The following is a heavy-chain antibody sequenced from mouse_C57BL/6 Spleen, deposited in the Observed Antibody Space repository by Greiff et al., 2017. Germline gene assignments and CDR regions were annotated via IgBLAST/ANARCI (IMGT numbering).Heavy chain of an antibody. CDR1: GYTFTSYW. J-gene: IGHJ4*01. CDR3: ARGETTVDSDY. Sequence: VQLQQSGAELVMPGASVKLSCKASGYTFTSYWMHWVKQRPGQGLEWIGEIDPSDSYTNYNQKFKGKSTLTVDKSSSTAYMHLSSLASEDSAVYYWARGETTVDSDYWGQGTSVTVSA. CDR2: IDPSDSYT. V-gene: IGHV1-69*01. D-gene: IGHD1-1*01.